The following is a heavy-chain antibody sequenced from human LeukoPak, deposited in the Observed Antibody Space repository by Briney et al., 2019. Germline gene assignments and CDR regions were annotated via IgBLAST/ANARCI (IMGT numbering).Heavy chain of an antibody. CDR1: GFTFSSYE. CDR2: ISYDGSNK. D-gene: IGHD2-21*02. CDR3: ASELAYCGGDCYSAFDI. Sequence: GGSLRLSCAASGFTFSSYEMNWVRQAPGKGLEGVAGISYDGSNKYNADSVKGRISISRDNSKNTLYLQMNSLRAEDTAVYYCASELAYCGGDCYSAFDIWGQGTMVTVSS. V-gene: IGHV3-30*03. J-gene: IGHJ3*02.